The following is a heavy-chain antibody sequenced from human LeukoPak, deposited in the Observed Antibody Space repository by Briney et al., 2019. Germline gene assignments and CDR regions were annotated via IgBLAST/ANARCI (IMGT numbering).Heavy chain of an antibody. D-gene: IGHD6-13*01. CDR3: ARGGDSSSWYPDWFDP. V-gene: IGHV1-2*06. CDR2: INPNSGGT. J-gene: IGHJ5*02. CDR1: GYTFTGYY. Sequence: GASVKVSCKASGYTFTGYYMHWVRQAPGQGLEWMGRINPNSGGTNYAQKFQGRVTMTRDTSISTAYMELSRLRSDDTAVYYCARGGDSSSWYPDWFDPWGQGTLVTVSS.